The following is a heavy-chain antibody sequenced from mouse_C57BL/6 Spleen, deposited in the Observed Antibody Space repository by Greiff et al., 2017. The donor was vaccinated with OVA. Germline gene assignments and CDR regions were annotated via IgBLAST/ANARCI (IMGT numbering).Heavy chain of an antibody. D-gene: IGHD1-1*01. CDR1: GFTFSSYA. V-gene: IGHV5-4*01. CDR3: ARERTVVNPFAY. J-gene: IGHJ3*01. Sequence: EVQRVESGGGLVKPGGSLKLSCAASGFTFSSYAMSWVRQTPEKRLEWVATISDGGSYTYYPDNVKGRFTISRDNAKNNLYLQMSHLKSEDTAMYYCARERTVVNPFAYWGQGTLVTVSA. CDR2: ISDGGSYT.